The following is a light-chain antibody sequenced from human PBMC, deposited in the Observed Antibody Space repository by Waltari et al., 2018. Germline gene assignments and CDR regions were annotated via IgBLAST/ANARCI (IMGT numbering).Light chain of an antibody. Sequence: EIVLTQSPGTLSLSPGERATLSCWASQSVGRALAWYQQKRGQAPRLLIYGASTRASGIPDRFSGSGSGTYFSLTINRLEPEDFAVYYCQHYVRLPVTFGQGTKVEIK. CDR3: QHYVRLPVT. CDR2: GAS. CDR1: QSVGRA. V-gene: IGKV3-20*01. J-gene: IGKJ1*01.